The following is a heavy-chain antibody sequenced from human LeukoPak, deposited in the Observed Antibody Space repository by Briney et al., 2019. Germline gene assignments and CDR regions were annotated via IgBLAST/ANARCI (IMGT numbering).Heavy chain of an antibody. Sequence: ASVKVSFKASGGTFSSYAISWVRQAPGQGLEWMGRIIPIFGTANYAQKFQGRVTITADKSTSTAYMELSSLRSEDTAVYYCARARTGPFDYWGQGTLVTVSS. CDR3: ARARTGPFDY. V-gene: IGHV1-69*06. J-gene: IGHJ4*02. D-gene: IGHD3/OR15-3a*01. CDR2: IIPIFGTA. CDR1: GGTFSSYA.